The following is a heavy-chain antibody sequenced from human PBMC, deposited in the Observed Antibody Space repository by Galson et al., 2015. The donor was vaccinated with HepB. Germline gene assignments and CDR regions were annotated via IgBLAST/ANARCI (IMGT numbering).Heavy chain of an antibody. CDR3: ARGQRITMVRGVISYFDY. CDR1: GYTFTSYA. V-gene: IGHV1-3*01. J-gene: IGHJ4*02. CDR2: INAGNGNT. Sequence: SVKVSCKASGYTFTSYAMHWVRQAPGQRLEWMGWINAGNGNTKYSQKFQGRVTITRDTSASTAYMELSSLRSEDTAVYYCARGQRITMVRGVISYFDYWGQGTLVTVSS. D-gene: IGHD3-10*01.